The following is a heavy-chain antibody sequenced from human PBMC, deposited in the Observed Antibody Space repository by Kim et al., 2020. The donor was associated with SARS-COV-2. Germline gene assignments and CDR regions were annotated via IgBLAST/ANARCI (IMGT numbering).Heavy chain of an antibody. D-gene: IGHD6-19*01. CDR3: ARDGDSSGWYDNWFDP. Sequence: SQTLSLTCAISGDSVSSNSAAWNWIRQSPSRGLEWLGRTYYRSKWYNDYAVSVKSRITINPDTSKNQFSLQLNSVTPEDTAVYYCARDGDSSGWYDNWFDPWGQRTLVTVSS. J-gene: IGHJ5*02. CDR2: TYYRSKWYN. CDR1: GDSVSSNSAA. V-gene: IGHV6-1*01.